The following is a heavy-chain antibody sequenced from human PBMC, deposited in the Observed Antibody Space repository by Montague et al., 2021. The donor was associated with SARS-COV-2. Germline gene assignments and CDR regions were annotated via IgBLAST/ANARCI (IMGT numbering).Heavy chain of an antibody. CDR2: IYYSGST. CDR1: GGSISGGGYY. D-gene: IGHD2-2*01. J-gene: IGHJ6*02. CDR3: AREPRVGQLLSIYYYGMDV. Sequence: TLSLTCTVSGGSISGGGYYWSWIRQHPGKGLEWIGYIYYSGSTYYXXXLKSRVTISVDTSKNQFSLKLSSVTAADTAVYYCAREPRVGQLLSIYYYGMDVWGQGTTVTVSS. V-gene: IGHV4-31*03.